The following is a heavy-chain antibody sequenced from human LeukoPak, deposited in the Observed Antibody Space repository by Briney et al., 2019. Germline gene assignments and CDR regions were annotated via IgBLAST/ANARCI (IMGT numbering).Heavy chain of an antibody. CDR1: GIIFSNYA. J-gene: IGHJ2*01. CDR2: ISSDGGST. V-gene: IGHV3-64*01. CDR3: ARGRQGAKTRYFDL. Sequence: GGSLRLSCAASGIIFSNYAMYWVRQGPGKGLECISTISSDGGSTYYANSVKGRFTISRDNSKNTLYLQMGSLRAEDMAVYYCARGRQGAKTRYFDLWGRGTRVTVSS. D-gene: IGHD1-26*01.